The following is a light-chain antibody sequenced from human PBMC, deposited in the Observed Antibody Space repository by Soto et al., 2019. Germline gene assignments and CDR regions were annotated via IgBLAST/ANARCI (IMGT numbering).Light chain of an antibody. Sequence: QSVLTQPPSASGTPGQRVTISCSGSSSNIGSNTVSWYQHLPGTAPKLLIYYHNQRPSGVPDRFSGSKSGTSASLAISGLQSEDEANYYSATWDGSLNVVLFGGGTKVTVL. V-gene: IGLV1-44*01. CDR3: ATWDGSLNVVL. CDR2: YHN. CDR1: SSNIGSNT. J-gene: IGLJ2*01.